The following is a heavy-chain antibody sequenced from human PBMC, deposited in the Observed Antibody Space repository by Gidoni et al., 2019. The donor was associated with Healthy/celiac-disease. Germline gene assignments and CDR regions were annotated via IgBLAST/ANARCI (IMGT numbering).Heavy chain of an antibody. CDR3: ARDRDSYDFWSGLNWFDP. D-gene: IGHD3-3*01. J-gene: IGHJ5*02. V-gene: IGHV3-74*01. Sequence: EVQLVESGGGLVQPGGSLRLSCAASGFTFSSYWMHWVRQAPGKGLVWVSRINSDGSSTSYADSVKGRFTISRDNAKNTLYLQMNSLRAEDTAVYYCARDRDSYDFWSGLNWFDPWGQGTLVTVSS. CDR2: INSDGSST. CDR1: GFTFSSYW.